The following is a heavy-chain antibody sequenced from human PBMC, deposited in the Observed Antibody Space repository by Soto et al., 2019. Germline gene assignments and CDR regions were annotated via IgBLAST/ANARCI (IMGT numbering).Heavy chain of an antibody. D-gene: IGHD4-4*01. CDR2: IYYSGST. Sequence: QVQLQESGPGLVKPSQTLSLTCTVSGGSISSGGYYWSWIRQHPGKGLEWIGYIYYSGSTYYNPSLKSRVTISVDTSKNQFSLKLSSVTAADTAVYYCARDARLNYSNYYFDYWGQGTLVTVSS. CDR3: ARDARLNYSNYYFDY. J-gene: IGHJ4*02. V-gene: IGHV4-31*03. CDR1: GGSISSGGYY.